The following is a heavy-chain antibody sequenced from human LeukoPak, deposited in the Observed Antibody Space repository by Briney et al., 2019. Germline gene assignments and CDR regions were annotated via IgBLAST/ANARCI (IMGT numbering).Heavy chain of an antibody. Sequence: GGSLRLSCAASGFTFSSYSMSWVRQAPGKGLEWVSSISSSSSYIYYADSVKGRFTISRDNAKNSLYPQMNSLRAEDTAVYYCARERLLSANWFDPWGQGTLVTVSS. CDR1: GFTFSSYS. CDR3: ARERLLSANWFDP. J-gene: IGHJ5*02. D-gene: IGHD2-21*01. V-gene: IGHV3-21*01. CDR2: ISSSSSYI.